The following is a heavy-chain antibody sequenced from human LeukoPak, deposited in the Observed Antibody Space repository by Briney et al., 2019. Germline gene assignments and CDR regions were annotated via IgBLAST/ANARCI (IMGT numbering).Heavy chain of an antibody. V-gene: IGHV4-34*01. CDR2: INHSGST. D-gene: IGHD3-10*01. CDR3: ARHSLLYYYGSGNRVWYFDL. CDR1: GGSFSGYY. Sequence: SETLSLTCAVYGGSFSGYYWSWIRQPPGKGLEWIGEINHSGSTNYNPSLKSRVTISVDTSKNQFSLKLSSVTAADTAVYYCARHSLLYYYGSGNRVWYFDLWGRGTLVTVSS. J-gene: IGHJ2*01.